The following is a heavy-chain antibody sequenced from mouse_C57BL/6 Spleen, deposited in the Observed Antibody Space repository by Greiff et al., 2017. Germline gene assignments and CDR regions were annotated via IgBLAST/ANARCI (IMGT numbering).Heavy chain of an antibody. CDR2: IYPGDGDT. Sequence: QVQLQQSGPELVKPGASVKISCKASGYAFSSSWMNWVKQRPGKGLEWIGRIYPGDGDTNYNGKFKGKATLNADKSSSTAYMQLSSLTSEDSAVYFCSRHGDYWGQGTTLTVSS. J-gene: IGHJ2*01. CDR3: SRHGDY. V-gene: IGHV1-82*01. CDR1: GYAFSSSW.